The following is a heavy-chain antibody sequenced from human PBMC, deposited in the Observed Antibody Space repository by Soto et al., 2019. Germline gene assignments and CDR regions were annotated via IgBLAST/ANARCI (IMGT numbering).Heavy chain of an antibody. CDR3: ASLYGTGSYFGYYYGMDV. Sequence: QVQLVESGGGLVKPGGSLRLSCAASGFTFSDYYMSWIRQAPGKGLEWVSYISSSGSTIYYADSVKGRFTISRDNAKNSLYLQMNSLRAEVTALYYSASLYGTGSYFGYYYGMDVLGQGTTVTVSS. CDR2: ISSSGSTI. J-gene: IGHJ6*02. CDR1: GFTFSDYY. D-gene: IGHD3-10*01. V-gene: IGHV3-11*01.